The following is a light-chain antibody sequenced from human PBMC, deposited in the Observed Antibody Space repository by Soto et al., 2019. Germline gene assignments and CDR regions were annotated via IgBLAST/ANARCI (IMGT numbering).Light chain of an antibody. CDR1: SSNIGAGYD. CDR3: QSYDSSLSGVV. CDR2: GNS. Sequence: QSVLTQPPSVSGAPGQRVTISCTGSSSNIGAGYDVHWYQQLPGTAPKLLIYGNSNRPSGVPDRFSASKSGTSASLAITWLQAEDEADYYCQSYDSSLSGVVFGGGTKLTVL. V-gene: IGLV1-40*01. J-gene: IGLJ2*01.